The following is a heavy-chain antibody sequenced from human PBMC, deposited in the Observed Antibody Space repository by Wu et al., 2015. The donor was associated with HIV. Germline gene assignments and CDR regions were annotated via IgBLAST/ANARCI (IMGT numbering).Heavy chain of an antibody. CDR1: GYAFSNRD. J-gene: IGHJ4*02. Sequence: QVQLVQSGAEVKEPGTSVKVACEASGYAFSNRDINWIRLATGQGLEWLGWMNADSGNGGFARKFQGRLTMTKNTSRTTAYMELSNLTSEDTAVYYCARLGDPGNSYGAPLDSWGQGTPVIVSP. CDR3: ARLGDPGNSYGAPLDS. CDR2: MNADSGNG. V-gene: IGHV1-8*01. D-gene: IGHD5-18*01.